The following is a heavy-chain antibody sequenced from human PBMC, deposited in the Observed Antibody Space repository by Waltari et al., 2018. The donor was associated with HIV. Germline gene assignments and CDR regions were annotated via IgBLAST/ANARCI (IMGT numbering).Heavy chain of an antibody. Sequence: QVQLVQSGAEVKKPGASVKVSCKASGYTFTSYAMHWVRQAPGQRLEWMGWINAGNGNTKYSQKFQGRVTITRDTSASTAYMELSSLRSEDTAVYYCARDLRRVGCSSTSCYRMYYYGMDVWGQGTTVTVSS. V-gene: IGHV1-3*01. D-gene: IGHD2-2*02. CDR2: INAGNGNT. J-gene: IGHJ6*02. CDR1: GYTFTSYA. CDR3: ARDLRRVGCSSTSCYRMYYYGMDV.